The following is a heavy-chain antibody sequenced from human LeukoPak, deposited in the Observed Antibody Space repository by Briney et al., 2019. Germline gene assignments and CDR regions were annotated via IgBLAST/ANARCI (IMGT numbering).Heavy chain of an antibody. CDR1: GGSFSGYY. CDR2: INHSGST. Sequence: SETLSLTCAVYGGSFSGYYWSWIRQPPGKGLEWNGEINHSGSTNYNPSLKSRVTISVDTSKNQFSLKLSSVTAADTAVYYCARGIAAAGTAGFDYWGQGTLVTVSS. D-gene: IGHD6-13*01. V-gene: IGHV4-34*01. J-gene: IGHJ4*02. CDR3: ARGIAAAGTAGFDY.